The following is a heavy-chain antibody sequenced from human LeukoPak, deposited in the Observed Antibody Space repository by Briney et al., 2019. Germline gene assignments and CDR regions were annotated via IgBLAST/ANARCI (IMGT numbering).Heavy chain of an antibody. D-gene: IGHD3-9*01. Sequence: ASVKVSFKASGYTFTVYYMHWVRQAPGQGLEWMGWINPNSGGTNYAQKFQGRVTMTRDTAISTAYMELSSLRSDDTAVYYCARPILTVYYPPDYWGQGTLVTVSS. CDR3: ARPILTVYYPPDY. CDR2: INPNSGGT. V-gene: IGHV1-2*02. CDR1: GYTFTVYY. J-gene: IGHJ4*02.